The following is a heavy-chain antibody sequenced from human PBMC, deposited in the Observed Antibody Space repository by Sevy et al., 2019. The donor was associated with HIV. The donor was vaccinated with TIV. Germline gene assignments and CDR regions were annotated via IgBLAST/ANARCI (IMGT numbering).Heavy chain of an antibody. J-gene: IGHJ4*02. Sequence: GGSLRLSCEASGFDFSSHWMQWVRQAPGKGLVWVSRMNTDGSSTNYADSVKGRFTISRDNAKNTLCLEMNNLRDEDTALYYCATPRFDFWGPGTLVTVSS. CDR2: MNTDGSST. CDR1: GFDFSSHW. CDR3: ATPRFDF. V-gene: IGHV3-74*01.